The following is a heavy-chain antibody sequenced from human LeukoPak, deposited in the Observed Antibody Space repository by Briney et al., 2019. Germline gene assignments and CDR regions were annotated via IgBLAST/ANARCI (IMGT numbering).Heavy chain of an antibody. CDR3: ANNHYYYDSGSYYKVDY. D-gene: IGHD3-10*01. CDR2: ISGGGGST. V-gene: IGHV3-23*01. CDR1: GFTFSSYA. J-gene: IGHJ4*02. Sequence: GGSLRLSCAASGFTFSSYAMSWVRQAPGKGLEWVSAISGGGGSTYYADSVKGRFTISRDNSKNTLYLQMNSLRAEDTAVYYCANNHYYYDSGSYYKVDYWGQGTLVTVSS.